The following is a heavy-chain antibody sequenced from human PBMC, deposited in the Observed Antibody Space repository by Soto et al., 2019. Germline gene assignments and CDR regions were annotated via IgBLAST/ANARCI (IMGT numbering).Heavy chain of an antibody. J-gene: IGHJ3*02. Sequence: QITLKGSGPTLVKPTQTLTLTCTLSGISLSTSGVGLGWIRQTPGKALEWLALVYWNDDKHYSPSLKNRLTIPEDTSKNQAILTMTNMDPVDTATYYCARGLATLPVFAFDIWGQGTVVTVSS. D-gene: IGHD1-1*01. V-gene: IGHV2-5*01. CDR3: ARGLATLPVFAFDI. CDR2: VYWNDDK. CDR1: GISLSTSGVG.